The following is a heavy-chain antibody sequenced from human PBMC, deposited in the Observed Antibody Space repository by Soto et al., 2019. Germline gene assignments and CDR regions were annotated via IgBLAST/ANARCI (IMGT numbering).Heavy chain of an antibody. J-gene: IGHJ4*02. V-gene: IGHV3-30-3*01. CDR1: GCTFSRYA. Sequence: QVQLVESGGGVVQPGRSLRLSCAASGCTFSRYAMHWVRQAPGKGMEWVAVISYDGSNKYYADSVKGRFTISRDNSKNTLYLQMNSLRAEDTAVYYCARDGPTVYWGQGTLVTVSS. CDR3: ARDGPTVY. CDR2: ISYDGSNK. D-gene: IGHD4-17*01.